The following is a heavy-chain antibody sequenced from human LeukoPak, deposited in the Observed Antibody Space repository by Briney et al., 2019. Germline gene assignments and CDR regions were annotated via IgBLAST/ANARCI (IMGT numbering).Heavy chain of an antibody. D-gene: IGHD1-26*01. Sequence: SETLSLTCAASGGSISSSNWWSWVRQPPGKGLEWIGEIYHSGSTNYNPSLKSRVTISVDTSKNQFSLKLSSVTAADTAVYYCARAQPLGWELLSYAFDIWGQGTMVTVSS. CDR2: IYHSGST. CDR1: GGSISSSNW. J-gene: IGHJ3*02. V-gene: IGHV4-4*02. CDR3: ARAQPLGWELLSYAFDI.